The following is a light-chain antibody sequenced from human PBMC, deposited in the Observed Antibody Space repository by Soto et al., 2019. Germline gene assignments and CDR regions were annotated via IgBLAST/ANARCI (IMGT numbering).Light chain of an antibody. Sequence: EIVLTQSPATLSSFPGDRVTLSCRASQSVSSNLAWYQQKPGQAPRLLIYGASSRAIGIPDRFSGSVSGSDFILTINRLEPEDFAVYYCQQYGSSHTFGQGTRLEI. CDR3: QQYGSSHT. J-gene: IGKJ5*01. CDR1: QSVSSN. CDR2: GAS. V-gene: IGKV3-20*01.